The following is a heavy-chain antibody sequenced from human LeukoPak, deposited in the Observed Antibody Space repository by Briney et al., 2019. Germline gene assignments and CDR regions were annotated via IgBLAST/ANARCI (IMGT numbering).Heavy chain of an antibody. CDR2: ISGSGGST. J-gene: IGHJ4*02. D-gene: IGHD6-13*01. Sequence: PGGSLRLSCAASGFTFSSYAMSWVRQAPGKGLEWVSAISGSGGSTYYADSVKGRFTISRDNSKNTLYLQMNSPRAEDTAVYYCAKDPRYSSSWYGYWGQGTLVTVSS. V-gene: IGHV3-23*01. CDR3: AKDPRYSSSWYGY. CDR1: GFTFSSYA.